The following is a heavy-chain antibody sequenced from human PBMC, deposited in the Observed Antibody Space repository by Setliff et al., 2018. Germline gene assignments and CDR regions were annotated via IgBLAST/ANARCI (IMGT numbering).Heavy chain of an antibody. J-gene: IGHJ4*02. CDR3: AKSSGSSSSTNLEY. D-gene: IGHD6-6*01. CDR1: GFSFSTYT. CDR2: SADGANE. Sequence: HPGGSLRLSCVASGFSFSTYTVHWVRQAPGKGLEWISADGANEYYADSVKGRFTISRDNAKNSLYLEMSSLRADDTALYYCAKSSGSSSSTNLEYLGPGTLVTVSS. V-gene: IGHV3-30*07.